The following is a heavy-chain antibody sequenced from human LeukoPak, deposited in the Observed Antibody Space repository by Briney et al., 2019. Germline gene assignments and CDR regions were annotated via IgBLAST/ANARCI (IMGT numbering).Heavy chain of an antibody. Sequence: GGSLRLSCAASGFTFSSYSMNWVRQAPGKGLEWVSSISSSSSYIYYADSVKGQFTISRDNAKNSLYLQMNSLRAEDTAVYYCARAGCSGGSCYSGFDYWGQGTLVTVSS. CDR2: ISSSSSYI. D-gene: IGHD2-15*01. V-gene: IGHV3-21*01. CDR1: GFTFSSYS. J-gene: IGHJ4*02. CDR3: ARAGCSGGSCYSGFDY.